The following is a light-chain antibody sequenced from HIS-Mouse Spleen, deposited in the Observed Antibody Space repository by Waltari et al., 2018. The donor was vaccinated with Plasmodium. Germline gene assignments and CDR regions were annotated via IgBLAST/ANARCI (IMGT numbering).Light chain of an antibody. CDR1: QGISNY. Sequence: DIQMTQSPSAMSASVGDRVTITCRASQGISNYLAWFQQKPGKFPKRLIYAASSLQSVVPSRFSGIGSGTEFTLTISSLQPEDFATYYCLQHNSYPMYTFGQGTKLEIK. CDR2: AAS. V-gene: IGKV1-17*03. CDR3: LQHNSYPMYT. J-gene: IGKJ2*01.